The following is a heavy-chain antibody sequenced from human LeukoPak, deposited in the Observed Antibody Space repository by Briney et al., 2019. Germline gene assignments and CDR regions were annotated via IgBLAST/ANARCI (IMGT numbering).Heavy chain of an antibody. Sequence: ASVKVSCKASGGTFSSYAISWVRQAPGQGLEWMGGVIPIFGTANYAQKFQGRVTITADKSTSTAYMELSSLRSEDTAVYYCARGAYCTNGVCYNSFDYWGQGTLVTVSS. V-gene: IGHV1-69*06. CDR1: GGTFSSYA. J-gene: IGHJ4*02. D-gene: IGHD2-8*01. CDR3: ARGAYCTNGVCYNSFDY. CDR2: VIPIFGTA.